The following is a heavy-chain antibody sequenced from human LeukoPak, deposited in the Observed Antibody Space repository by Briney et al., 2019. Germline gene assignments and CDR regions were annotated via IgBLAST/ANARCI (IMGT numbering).Heavy chain of an antibody. CDR1: RFTFSSYA. Sequence: GGSLRLSCAASRFTFSSYAMSWVRQAPGKGLEWVSSLSGSGGSTYYADSVKGRFTISRDNSKSTLYLQLNSLRVEDTAVYYCAKARGTDYGDYVIFDYWGQGTLVTVSS. CDR3: AKARGTDYGDYVIFDY. V-gene: IGHV3-23*01. CDR2: LSGSGGST. J-gene: IGHJ4*02. D-gene: IGHD4-17*01.